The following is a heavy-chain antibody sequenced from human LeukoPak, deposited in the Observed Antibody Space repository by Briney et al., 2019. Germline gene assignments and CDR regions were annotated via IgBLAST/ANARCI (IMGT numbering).Heavy chain of an antibody. CDR2: IYYSGST. D-gene: IGHD3-3*01. J-gene: IGHJ4*02. CDR1: GGSISSYY. Sequence: SETLSLTCTVSGGSISSYYWSWIRQPPGKGLEWIGYIYYSGSTNYNPSLKSRVTISVDTSKNQFSLKLSSVTAADTAVYYCARGYYDFWSGLKPYDYWGQGTLVTVSS. CDR3: ARGYYDFWSGLKPYDY. V-gene: IGHV4-59*01.